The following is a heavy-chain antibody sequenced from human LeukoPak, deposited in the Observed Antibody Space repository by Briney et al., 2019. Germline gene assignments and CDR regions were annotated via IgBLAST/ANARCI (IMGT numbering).Heavy chain of an antibody. D-gene: IGHD6-19*01. V-gene: IGHV3-66*01. CDR2: IYSGGIT. CDR1: GFTVSSSY. Sequence: GGSLRLSCAASGFTVSSSYMSWVRQAPGRGLEWVSVIYSGGITYYADSVKGRFTISRDNSKNTLYLQMNSLRAEDTAVYYCHAQSSGTPVSYWGQGTLVTVSS. J-gene: IGHJ4*02. CDR3: HAQSSGTPVSY.